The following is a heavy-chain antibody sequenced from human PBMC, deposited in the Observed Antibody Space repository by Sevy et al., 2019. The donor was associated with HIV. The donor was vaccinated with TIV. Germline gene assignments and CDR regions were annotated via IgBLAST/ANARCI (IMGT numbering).Heavy chain of an antibody. D-gene: IGHD3-10*01. J-gene: IGHJ4*02. Sequence: GGSLRLSCATSGFTFNSYAMSWVRQAPGKGLEWVSTISTGGGFTYYADSVKGRFSISRDNFNNTLFLQMNSLSANDTAMYYCAKDFLSPNYYGTQFDFWGQGTVVTVSS. CDR1: GFTFNSYA. CDR2: ISTGGGFT. CDR3: AKDFLSPNYYGTQFDF. V-gene: IGHV3-23*01.